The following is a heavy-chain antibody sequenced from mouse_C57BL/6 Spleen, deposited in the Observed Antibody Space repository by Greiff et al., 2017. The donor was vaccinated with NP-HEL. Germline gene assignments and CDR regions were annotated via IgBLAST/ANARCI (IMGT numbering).Heavy chain of an antibody. CDR1: GFTFSDYY. CDR3: ARAGDYYFDY. J-gene: IGHJ2*01. D-gene: IGHD3-3*01. Sequence: EVKLLESEGGLVQPGSSMKLSCTASGFTFSDYYMAWVRQVPEKGLEWVANINYDGSSTYYLDSLKSRFIISRDNAKNILYLQMSSLKSEDTATYYCARAGDYYFDYWGQGTTLTVSS. V-gene: IGHV5-16*01. CDR2: INYDGSST.